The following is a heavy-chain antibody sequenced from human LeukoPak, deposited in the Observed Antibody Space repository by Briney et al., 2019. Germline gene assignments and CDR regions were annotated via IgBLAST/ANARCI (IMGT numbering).Heavy chain of an antibody. CDR3: ARGYDGHYDY. Sequence: PGVSLRLSCAASGFTFSSYAMSWVRQAPGKGLEWVSAISGSGGSTYYADSVKGRFTISRDNSKNTLYLQMNTLRVEDTAVYFCARGYDGHYDYWGQGTLVTVSS. V-gene: IGHV3-23*01. CDR1: GFTFSSYA. D-gene: IGHD5-12*01. CDR2: ISGSGGST. J-gene: IGHJ4*02.